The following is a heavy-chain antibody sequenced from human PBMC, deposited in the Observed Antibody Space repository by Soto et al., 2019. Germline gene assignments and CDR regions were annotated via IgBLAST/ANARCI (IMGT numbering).Heavy chain of an antibody. CDR3: ARVPDV. Sequence: QLQLQESGSGLVKPSQTLSLTCAVSVGSISSGGYSWSWTRQPPGKGLEWIGYIYHSGRTYHNPALQRRVTISVGRSKIQFSLQLSSVTAADTAVYYCARVPDVWGQGTTVTVSS. V-gene: IGHV4-30-2*01. CDR1: VGSISSGGYS. CDR2: IYHSGRT. J-gene: IGHJ6*02.